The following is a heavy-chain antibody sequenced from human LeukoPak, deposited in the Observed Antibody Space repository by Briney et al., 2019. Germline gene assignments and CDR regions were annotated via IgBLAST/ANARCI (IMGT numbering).Heavy chain of an antibody. Sequence: ASVKVSCKASGGPFSSYAISWVRQAPGQGLAWMGGIIPIFGTPNYAQRFQGRVTITADKSTSTAYMELSSLRSEDTAVYYCARSNRMYYFDYWGQGTLVTVSS. CDR3: ARSNRMYYFDY. CDR1: GGPFSSYA. J-gene: IGHJ4*02. CDR2: IIPIFGTP. V-gene: IGHV1-69*06. D-gene: IGHD2/OR15-2a*01.